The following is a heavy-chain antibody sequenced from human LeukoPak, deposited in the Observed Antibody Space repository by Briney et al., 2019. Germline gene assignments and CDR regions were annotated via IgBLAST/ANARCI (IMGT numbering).Heavy chain of an antibody. CDR1: GYTFTSYY. CDR3: ARAYYDFWSGYYLYYYYMDV. D-gene: IGHD3-3*01. J-gene: IGHJ6*03. V-gene: IGHV1-46*01. CDR2: INPSGGST. Sequence: ASVKVSCKASGYTFTSYYMRWVRQAPGQGLEWMGIINPSGGSTSYAQKFQGRVTMTRDMSTSTVYMELSSLRSEDTAVYYCARAYYDFWSGYYLYYYYMDVWGKGTTVTVSS.